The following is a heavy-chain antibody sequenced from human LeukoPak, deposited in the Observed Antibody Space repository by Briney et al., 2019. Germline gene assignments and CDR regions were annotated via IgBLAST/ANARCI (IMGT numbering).Heavy chain of an antibody. D-gene: IGHD7-27*01. Sequence: LSLTCTVSGYSISNGYYWGWIRRPPGKGLEWVAVISYDGSNKYYADSVKGRFTISRDNSKNTLYLQMNSLRAEDTAVYYCARTVTGDAFDYWGQGTLVTASS. V-gene: IGHV3-30*03. CDR3: ARTVTGDAFDY. J-gene: IGHJ4*02. CDR1: GYSISNGYY. CDR2: ISYDGSNK.